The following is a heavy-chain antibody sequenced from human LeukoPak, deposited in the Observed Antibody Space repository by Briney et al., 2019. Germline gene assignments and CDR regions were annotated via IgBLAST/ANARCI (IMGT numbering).Heavy chain of an antibody. D-gene: IGHD3-9*01. CDR1: GYSFTSYW. CDR2: IDSSDSYT. J-gene: IGHJ5*02. CDR3: ARSLDILTGYYDA. V-gene: IGHV5-10-1*01. Sequence: GESLKISCKGSGYSFTSYWISWVRQMPGKGLEWMGRIDSSDSYTNYSPSFQGHVTISADKSISTAYLQWSSLKASDTAMYYCARSLDILTGYYDAWGQGTLVTVSS.